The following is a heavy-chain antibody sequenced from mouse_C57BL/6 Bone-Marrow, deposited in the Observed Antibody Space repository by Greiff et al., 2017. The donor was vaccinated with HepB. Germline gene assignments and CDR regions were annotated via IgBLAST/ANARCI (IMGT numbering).Heavy chain of an antibody. CDR2: INPNNGGT. CDR3: ARWDYYGSSYGYFDV. Sequence: DVKLQESGPELVKPGASVKISCKASGYTFTDYYMNWVKQSHGKSLEWIGDINPNNGGTSYNQKFKGKATLTVDKSSSTAYMELRSLTSEDSAVYYCARWDYYGSSYGYFDVWGTGTTVTVSS. CDR1: GYTFTDYY. D-gene: IGHD1-1*01. V-gene: IGHV1-26*01. J-gene: IGHJ1*03.